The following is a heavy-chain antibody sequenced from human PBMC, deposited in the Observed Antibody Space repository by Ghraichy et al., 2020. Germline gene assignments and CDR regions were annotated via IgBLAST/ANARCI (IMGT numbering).Heavy chain of an antibody. CDR3: AREEI. Sequence: GESLNISCAASGFTFSGYWMSWVRQAPGKGLEWVANITEDGSEQYYVDSVKGRFTISRDNAKNSLYLQMNSLRVDDTAVYYCAREEIWGQGTLVTVSS. CDR1: GFTFSGYW. D-gene: IGHD5-24*01. CDR2: ITEDGSEQ. V-gene: IGHV3-7*03. J-gene: IGHJ4*02.